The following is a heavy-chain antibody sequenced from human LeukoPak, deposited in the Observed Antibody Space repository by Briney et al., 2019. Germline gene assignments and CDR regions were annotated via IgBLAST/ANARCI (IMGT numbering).Heavy chain of an antibody. J-gene: IGHJ6*03. V-gene: IGHV3-30*03. CDR1: GFTFSNYV. CDR2: ISYDGTNK. Sequence: GESLRLSCAASGFTFSNYVIHWVRQAPGKGLEWLAVISYDGTNKYYADTVKGRFTISRDHSQSTVDLQMNTLRGADTAVYYCVRSPTYYNMDVWGEGTTVTVSS. CDR3: VRSPTYYNMDV.